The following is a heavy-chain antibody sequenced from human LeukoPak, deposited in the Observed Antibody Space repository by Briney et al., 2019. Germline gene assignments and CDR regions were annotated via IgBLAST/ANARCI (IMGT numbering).Heavy chain of an antibody. CDR2: IYLGDSNT. CDR1: GFTFTNYW. J-gene: IGHJ4*02. CDR3: ARHSGRSGYDSPLVRY. V-gene: IGHV5-51*01. Sequence: GESLKISCKGSGFTFTNYWIAWVRQMPGRGLEWMGNIYLGDSNTRYSPSFQGQVTISADRSISTAYLQWSSLKVSDTAMYYCARHSGRSGYDSPLVRYWGQGTLVTVSS. D-gene: IGHD5-12*01.